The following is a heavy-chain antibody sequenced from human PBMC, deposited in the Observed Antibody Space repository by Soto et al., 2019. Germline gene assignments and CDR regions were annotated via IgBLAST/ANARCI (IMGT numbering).Heavy chain of an antibody. V-gene: IGHV3-30*18. D-gene: IGHD6-19*01. CDR1: GFTFSSYG. CDR2: ISYDGSNK. CDR3: AKEGELAVAGNWYFDL. Sequence: QVQLVESGGGVVQPGRSLRLSCAASGFTFSSYGMHWVRQAPGKGLEWVAVISYDGSNKYYADSVKGRFTISRDNSKNTLYLQMNSLRAEDTAVYYCAKEGELAVAGNWYFDLWGRGTLVTVSS. J-gene: IGHJ2*01.